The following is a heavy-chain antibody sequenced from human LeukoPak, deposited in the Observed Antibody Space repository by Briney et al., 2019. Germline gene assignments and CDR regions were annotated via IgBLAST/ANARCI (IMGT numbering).Heavy chain of an antibody. J-gene: IGHJ6*03. CDR2: MNPNSGNT. CDR3: ARGGSYSSSGIYYYYYMDV. Sequence: RASVTVSCTASGYTFTSYDINWVRQATGQGLEWMGWMNPNSGNTGYAQKFQGRVTMTRNTSISTAYMELSSLRSEDTAVYYCARGGSYSSSGIYYYYYMDVWGKGTTVTVSS. D-gene: IGHD6-6*01. CDR1: GYTFTSYD. V-gene: IGHV1-8*01.